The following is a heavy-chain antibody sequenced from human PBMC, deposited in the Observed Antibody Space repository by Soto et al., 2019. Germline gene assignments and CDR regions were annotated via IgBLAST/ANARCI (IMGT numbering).Heavy chain of an antibody. CDR3: VRYGSGTFYNVYSFDF. D-gene: IGHD3-10*01. CDR2: IHHSGTT. J-gene: IGHJ4*02. CDR1: GGSFSSFY. Sequence: PSETLSLTCTVYGGSFSSFYWTWIRQSPGKGMKRIGEIHHSGTTKYNPSLKSGGTISVDRPKNEFTLELSWVTAADTALYYGVRYGSGTFYNVYSFDFWSQGSLVT. V-gene: IGHV4-34*01.